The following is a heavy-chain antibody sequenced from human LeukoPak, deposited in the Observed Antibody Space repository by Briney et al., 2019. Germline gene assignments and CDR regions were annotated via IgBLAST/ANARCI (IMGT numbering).Heavy chain of an antibody. Sequence: ASVKVSCKASGYTLTSYGISWVRQAPGQGLEWMGWISAYNGNTNYAQKLQGRVTMTTDTSTSTAYMELRSLRSDDTAVYYCARDGYSSGWYGIDYWGQGTLVTVSS. V-gene: IGHV1-18*04. CDR1: GYTLTSYG. CDR3: ARDGYSSGWYGIDY. J-gene: IGHJ4*02. D-gene: IGHD6-19*01. CDR2: ISAYNGNT.